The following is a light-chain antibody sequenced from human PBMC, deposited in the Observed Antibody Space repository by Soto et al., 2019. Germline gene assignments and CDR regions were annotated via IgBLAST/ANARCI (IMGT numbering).Light chain of an antibody. Sequence: EIVMTQSPATLSVSPGEGATLSCRASQSVSSKLAWYQQKPGQAPRLLIYGASTRATGIPARFSGSGSGTDFTLTISSLEPEDFAVYYCQQRSNWPITFGQGTKVDIK. CDR3: QQRSNWPIT. CDR1: QSVSSK. V-gene: IGKV3-15*01. CDR2: GAS. J-gene: IGKJ1*01.